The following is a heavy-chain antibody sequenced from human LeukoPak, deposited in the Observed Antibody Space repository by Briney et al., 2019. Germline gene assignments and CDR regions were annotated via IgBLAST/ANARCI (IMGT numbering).Heavy chain of an antibody. V-gene: IGHV3-74*01. CDR1: GFTLSSYW. J-gene: IGHJ5*02. CDR2: INKDGSTT. CDR3: ARDSSGSSFDP. Sequence: PGGSLRLSCAASGFTLSSYWMHWVRHAPGKGLVWVSRINKDGSTTSYADSVKGRFTISRDNAKNTLYVQMNSRRVEDTAVYCCARDSSGSSFDPWGQGTLVTVSS. D-gene: IGHD6-19*01.